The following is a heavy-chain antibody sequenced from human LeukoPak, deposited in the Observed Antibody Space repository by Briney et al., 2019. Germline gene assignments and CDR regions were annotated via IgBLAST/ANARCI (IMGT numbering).Heavy chain of an antibody. V-gene: IGHV1-2*02. CDR2: INPNSGGT. CDR1: GYTFTGYY. J-gene: IGHJ4*02. D-gene: IGHD4-11*01. Sequence: ASVKVSCKASGYTFTGYYMHWVRQAPGQGLEWMGWINPNSGGTNYAQKFQGRVTMTRDTSISTAYMELSRLRSDDTAVYYCARLYDCSNLPDYWGQGTLVTVSS. CDR3: ARLYDCSNLPDY.